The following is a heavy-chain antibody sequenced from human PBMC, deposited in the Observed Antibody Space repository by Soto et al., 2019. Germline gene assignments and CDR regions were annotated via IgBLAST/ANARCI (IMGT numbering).Heavy chain of an antibody. CDR2: INAGNGDT. D-gene: IGHD4-17*01. CDR3: ARGGKAHGDYRFYYYCMDV. Sequence: ASVKVSCKASGYTFSMYAMHWVRQAPGQRPEWMGLINAGNGDTEYSQKLQGRLTITRDTSASTAYMELSSLMSEDTAVYYCARGGKAHGDYRFYYYCMDVWGKGTTVTVSS. J-gene: IGHJ6*03. CDR1: GYTFSMYA. V-gene: IGHV1-3*01.